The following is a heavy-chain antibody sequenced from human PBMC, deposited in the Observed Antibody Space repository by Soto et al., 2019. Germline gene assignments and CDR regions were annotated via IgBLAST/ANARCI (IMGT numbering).Heavy chain of an antibody. D-gene: IGHD7-27*01. J-gene: IGHJ3*02. Sequence: ETLSLTCTVSGGSISSYYWSWIRQPPGKGLEWIGYIYYSGSTNYNPSLKSRVTISVDTSKNQFSLKLSSVTAADTAVYYCARELTAIDAFDIWGQGTMVTVSS. CDR3: ARELTAIDAFDI. CDR2: IYYSGST. CDR1: GGSISSYY. V-gene: IGHV4-59*01.